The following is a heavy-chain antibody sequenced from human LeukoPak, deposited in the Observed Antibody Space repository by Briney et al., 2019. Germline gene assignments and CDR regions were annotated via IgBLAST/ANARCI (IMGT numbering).Heavy chain of an antibody. CDR1: GYSFTTYW. V-gene: IGHV5-51*01. CDR2: IYPGDSDT. J-gene: IGHJ4*02. D-gene: IGHD3-22*01. CDR3: ARNEYYYDSSGYYYIDY. Sequence: GESLKISCKGSGYSFTTYWIGWVRQMPGKGLEWMGIIYPGDSDTRYSPSFQGQVTISADKSISTAYLQWSSLKASDTAMYYCARNEYYYDSSGYYYIDYWGQGTLVTVSS.